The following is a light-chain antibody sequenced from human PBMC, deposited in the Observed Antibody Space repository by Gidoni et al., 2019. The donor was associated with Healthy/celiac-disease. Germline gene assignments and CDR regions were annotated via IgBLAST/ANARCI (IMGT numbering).Light chain of an antibody. CDR1: QSISRY. CDR2: AAS. Sequence: DIQMTQSPSSLSASVGDRVTITCRAIQSISRYLNGYQQKPGKAPKLLIYAASSLQGGVPSRFSGSGSGTDFTLTISSLQPEDFATYYCQQSYSTPWTCXQXTNVEIK. CDR3: QQSYSTPWT. J-gene: IGKJ1*01. V-gene: IGKV1-39*01.